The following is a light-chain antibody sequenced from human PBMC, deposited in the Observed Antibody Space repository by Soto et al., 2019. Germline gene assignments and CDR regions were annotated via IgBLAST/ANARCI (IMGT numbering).Light chain of an antibody. CDR3: QQRTDWPPQWT. CDR2: DES. J-gene: IGKJ1*01. V-gene: IGKV3-11*01. CDR1: QSISSY. Sequence: EVVLTQSPDTMSLPPGARATLACRASQSISSYLSWYQQKPGQAHRLLIYDESSRAIGIPARFSGSGSGTDFTLTISSLEPEDFAVYYCQQRTDWPPQWTFGQGTQVEIK.